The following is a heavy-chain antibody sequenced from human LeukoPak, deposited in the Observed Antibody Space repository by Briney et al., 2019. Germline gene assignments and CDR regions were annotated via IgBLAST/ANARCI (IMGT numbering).Heavy chain of an antibody. CDR2: IYHSGST. V-gene: IGHV4-59*01. J-gene: IGHJ6*03. CDR3: ARTTMVRGTYYMDV. Sequence: SETLSLTCTVSGASISNYYWSWIRQPPGKGLEWIGYIYHSGSTNHNPSLKSRVTISVDTSKNQFSLKLTSVTAADTAVYYCARTTMVRGTYYMDVWGKGTTVTVSS. CDR1: GASISNYY. D-gene: IGHD3-10*01.